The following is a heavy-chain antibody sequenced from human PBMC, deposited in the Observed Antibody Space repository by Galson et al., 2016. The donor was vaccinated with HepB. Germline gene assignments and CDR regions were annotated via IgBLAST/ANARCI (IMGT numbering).Heavy chain of an antibody. Sequence: SLRLSCAASGFAFGSHWMHWVRQVPGKGLVWVSVIGTAGNTYYAASVKGRFTISREDAKNSLFLQMNSLTVGDTAVYYCARDGGYSGYDAYGLDVWGKGTTVTVSS. V-gene: IGHV3-13*01. CDR1: GFAFGSHW. CDR2: IGTAGNT. J-gene: IGHJ6*04. D-gene: IGHD5-12*01. CDR3: ARDGGYSGYDAYGLDV.